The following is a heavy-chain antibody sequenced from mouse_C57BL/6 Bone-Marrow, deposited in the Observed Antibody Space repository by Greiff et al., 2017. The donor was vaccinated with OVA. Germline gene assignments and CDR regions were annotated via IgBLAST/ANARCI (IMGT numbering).Heavy chain of an antibody. V-gene: IGHV1-54*01. D-gene: IGHD1-1*01. CDR1: GYAFTNYL. CDR3: ARRNYYGSSYGFAY. J-gene: IGHJ3*01. CDR2: INPGSGGT. Sequence: QVQLQQSGAELVRPGTSVKVSCKASGYAFTNYLIEWVKQRPGQGLEWIGVINPGSGGTNYNEKFKGKATLTADKSSSTAYMQLSSLTSEDSAVYFCARRNYYGSSYGFAYWGQGTLVTVSA.